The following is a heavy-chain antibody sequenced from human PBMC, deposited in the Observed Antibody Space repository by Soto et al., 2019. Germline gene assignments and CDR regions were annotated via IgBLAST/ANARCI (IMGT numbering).Heavy chain of an antibody. Sequence: PGESLKISCKGSGYNFASYWIIWVRQMPGKGLEWMGNIDPTDSFTNYSPSFQGHVTISTDKSMSTAYLQWGTLKASDTAMYYCARRGYDFWSGLDVWGQGTTVTVS. V-gene: IGHV5-10-1*01. J-gene: IGHJ6*02. D-gene: IGHD3-3*01. CDR3: ARRGYDFWSGLDV. CDR2: IDPTDSFT. CDR1: GYNFASYW.